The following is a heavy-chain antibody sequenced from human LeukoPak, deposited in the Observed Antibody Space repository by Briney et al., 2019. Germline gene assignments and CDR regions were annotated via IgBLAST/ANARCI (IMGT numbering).Heavy chain of an antibody. V-gene: IGHV4-59*01. CDR1: GGSISSYY. J-gene: IGHJ5*02. Sequence: SETLSLTCTVSGGSISSYYWSWIRQPPGKGLEWIGYIYYSGSTNYNPSLKSRVTISVDTSKNQFSLKLSSVTAADTAVYYCARELEYYDILTGYYPYNWFGPWGQGTLVTVSS. D-gene: IGHD3-9*01. CDR3: ARELEYYDILTGYYPYNWFGP. CDR2: IYYSGST.